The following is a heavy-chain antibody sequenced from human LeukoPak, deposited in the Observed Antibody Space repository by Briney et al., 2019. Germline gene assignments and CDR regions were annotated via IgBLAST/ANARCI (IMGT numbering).Heavy chain of an antibody. V-gene: IGHV4-31*03. CDR3: ATCAGYSYYFDY. Sequence: SETLSLTCTVSGDSISSGNYYWGWIRQHPGKGLEWIGDIHYSGSTYYNPYLNSRVSISIDSSKSQFPMKVSSVTAADTAGYYCATCAGYSYYFDYWGQATLVTVSS. CDR2: IHYSGST. D-gene: IGHD5-12*01. J-gene: IGHJ4*02. CDR1: GDSISSGNYY.